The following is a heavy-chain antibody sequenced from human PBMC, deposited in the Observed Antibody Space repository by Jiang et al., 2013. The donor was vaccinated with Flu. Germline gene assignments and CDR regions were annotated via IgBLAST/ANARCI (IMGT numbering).Heavy chain of an antibody. Sequence: KPTQTLTLTCTFSGFSLSTTGICVSWIRQPPGKALEWLARIDWDDDKFYSTSLKTRLTISKDNSKNQVILTMTNMDPVDTGTYYCAQMRRLNDANVRFDYWGQGTLVTASS. CDR3: AQMRRLNDANVRFDY. V-gene: IGHV2-70*16. J-gene: IGHJ4*02. CDR2: IDWDDDK. CDR1: GFSLSTTGIC.